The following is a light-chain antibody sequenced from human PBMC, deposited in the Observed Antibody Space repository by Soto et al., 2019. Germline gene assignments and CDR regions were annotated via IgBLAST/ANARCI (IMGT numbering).Light chain of an antibody. V-gene: IGKV3-20*01. J-gene: IGKJ1*01. CDR1: QSMSSGY. Sequence: VLTQSPGTLSLSPGERATLSCRASQSMSSGYLAWYQQRPGQTPTLIIYGASSGATGITDRFSGSGSGTAFTLTISSLEPDDIAVFYCQQYGSPPCTVGQGTKLDSK. CDR3: QQYGSPPCT. CDR2: GAS.